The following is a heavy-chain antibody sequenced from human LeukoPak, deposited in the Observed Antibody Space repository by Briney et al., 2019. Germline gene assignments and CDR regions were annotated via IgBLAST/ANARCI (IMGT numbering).Heavy chain of an antibody. Sequence: PGGSLRLSCAASGFRFSSYWMSWVRQAPGKGLEWVANIKQDGSEKYYVDSVKGRFTISRDNAKNSVYLQMNSLRAEDTAVYYCASDGQPFESWGRGALVTVSS. CDR2: IKQDGSEK. V-gene: IGHV3-7*01. CDR1: GFRFSSYW. CDR3: ASDGQPFES. J-gene: IGHJ4*02.